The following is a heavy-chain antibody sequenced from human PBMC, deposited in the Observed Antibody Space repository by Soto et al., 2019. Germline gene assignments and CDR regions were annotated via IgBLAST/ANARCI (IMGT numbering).Heavy chain of an antibody. Sequence: QVQLAQSGAEVKKPGSSVKVSCKASGGTFSSYAISWVRQTPGQGLEWMGGIIPIFGTANYAQKFQGRVTITADDSTSTAYMELSSLRPEDTAAYYCATDIVGATLPALDYWGKGPLVTVSS. CDR2: IIPIFGTA. V-gene: IGHV1-69*12. CDR3: ATDIVGATLPALDY. J-gene: IGHJ4*02. CDR1: GGTFSSYA. D-gene: IGHD1-26*01.